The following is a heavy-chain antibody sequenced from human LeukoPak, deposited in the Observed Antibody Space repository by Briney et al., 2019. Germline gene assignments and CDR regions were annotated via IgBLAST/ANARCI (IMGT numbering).Heavy chain of an antibody. D-gene: IGHD6-19*01. CDR1: GGSISSWS. CDR2: IYESGST. Sequence: KPSETLSLTCTVSGGSISSWSWSWIRQPPGKGLEWIGHIYESGSTDYNPSLKSRVTMSVDTSKNQFSLKLNSVTAADTAVYYCARETRLMGYSSGLGFNYWGQGTLVTVSS. J-gene: IGHJ4*02. V-gene: IGHV4-59*01. CDR3: ARETRLMGYSSGLGFNY.